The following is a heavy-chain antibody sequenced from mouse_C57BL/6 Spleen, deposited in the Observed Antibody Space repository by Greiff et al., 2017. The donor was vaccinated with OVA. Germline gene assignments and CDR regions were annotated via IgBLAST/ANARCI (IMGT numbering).Heavy chain of an antibody. Sequence: EVQVVESEGGLVQPGSSMKLSCTASGFTFSDYYMAWVRQVPEKGLEWVANINYDGSSTYYLDSLKSRFIISRDNAKNILYLQMSSLKSEDTATYYCARPDEKGAMDYWGQGTSVTVSS. CDR2: INYDGSST. CDR3: ARPDEKGAMDY. V-gene: IGHV5-16*01. CDR1: GFTFSDYY. J-gene: IGHJ4*01.